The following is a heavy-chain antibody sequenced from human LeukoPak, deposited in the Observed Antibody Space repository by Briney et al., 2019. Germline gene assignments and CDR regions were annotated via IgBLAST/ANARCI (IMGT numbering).Heavy chain of an antibody. V-gene: IGHV3-74*01. D-gene: IGHD5-18*01. J-gene: IGHJ4*02. Sequence: GGSLRLSCAASGFSFSNYWMHWVRQAPGKGLVWVSRIKSDGSSTSYADSVKGRFTISRDNSKNALFLQMNSLRAEDTAIYYCARSRVYTYAYSYWGQGTLVTVSS. CDR1: GFSFSNYW. CDR3: ARSRVYTYAYSY. CDR2: IKSDGSST.